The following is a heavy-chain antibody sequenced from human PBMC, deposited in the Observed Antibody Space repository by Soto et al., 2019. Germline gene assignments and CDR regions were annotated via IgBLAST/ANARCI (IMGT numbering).Heavy chain of an antibody. J-gene: IGHJ5*02. CDR3: ARWVPPDGS. V-gene: IGHV1-18*01. CDR1: GYTFTSYG. Sequence: QVQLVQSGAEVKKPGASVKVSCKASGYTFTSYGISWVRQAPGQGLEWMGWISAYNGNTNYAPKLQGIITLNTATSASTASMVPTNPSCDDTGAKHSARWVPPDGSWGQGSLVTVSS. CDR2: ISAYNGNT. D-gene: IGHD1-26*01.